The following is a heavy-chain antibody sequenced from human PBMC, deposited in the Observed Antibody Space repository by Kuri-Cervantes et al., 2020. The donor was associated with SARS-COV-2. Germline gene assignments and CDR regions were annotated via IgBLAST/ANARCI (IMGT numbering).Heavy chain of an antibody. D-gene: IGHD6-19*01. CDR3: ARGRAGGYLDL. Sequence: ASVKVSCKASGYTFTHYYMHWVRQAPGQGLEWMGIIDPSGGTANSAQNFQGRVTLTRDTSTSTVDLDLSSLRSDDTAVYYCARGRAGGYLDLWGQGTLVTVSS. V-gene: IGHV1-46*01. CDR2: IDPSGGTA. CDR1: GYTFTHYY. J-gene: IGHJ4*02.